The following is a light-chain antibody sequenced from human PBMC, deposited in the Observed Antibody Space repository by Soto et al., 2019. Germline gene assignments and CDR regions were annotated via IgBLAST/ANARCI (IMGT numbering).Light chain of an antibody. CDR3: AAWDDSLNGVV. Sequence: QSVLTQPPSVSEAPRQRVTISCSGSSSNIGNNAVNWYQQLPGKAPKLLIYYDDLLPSWVSDRFSGSKSGTSASLAISGLQSEDEADYYCAAWDDSLNGVVFGTGT. J-gene: IGLJ1*01. V-gene: IGLV1-36*01. CDR1: SSNIGNNA. CDR2: YDD.